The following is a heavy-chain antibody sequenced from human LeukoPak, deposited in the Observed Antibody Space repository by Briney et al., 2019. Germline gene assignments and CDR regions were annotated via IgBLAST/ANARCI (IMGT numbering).Heavy chain of an antibody. V-gene: IGHV4-59*01. J-gene: IGHJ4*02. CDR3: AREGVYDSSGYYPLDY. CDR2: IYHSGNT. Sequence: SETLSLTCTVSGGSISSYYWSWIRQPPGKGLEWIGYIYHSGNTYYNPSLKSRVTISIHNSKNQFSLKVNSVTAADTAVYYCAREGVYDSSGYYPLDYWGQGTLVTVSS. D-gene: IGHD3-22*01. CDR1: GGSISSYY.